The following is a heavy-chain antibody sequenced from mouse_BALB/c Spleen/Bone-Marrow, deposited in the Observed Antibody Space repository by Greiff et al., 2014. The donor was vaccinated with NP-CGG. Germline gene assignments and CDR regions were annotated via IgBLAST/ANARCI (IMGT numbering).Heavy chain of an antibody. CDR3: ARNYYGIPYYFDY. D-gene: IGHD1-1*01. CDR2: IWNGGST. J-gene: IGHJ2*01. Sequence: VQVVESGPGLVAPSQSLSITCTVSGFSLSRYNVHWVRQPPGKGLEWLGMIWNGGSTDYNSALKSRLSISKDNSKSQVFLKMNSLQTDDTAMYYCARNYYGIPYYFDYWGQGTTLTVSS. CDR1: GFSLSRYN. V-gene: IGHV2-6-4*01.